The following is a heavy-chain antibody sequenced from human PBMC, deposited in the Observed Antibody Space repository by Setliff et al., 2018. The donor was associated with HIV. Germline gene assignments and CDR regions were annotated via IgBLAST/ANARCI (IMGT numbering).Heavy chain of an antibody. V-gene: IGHV4-39*07. CDR1: GVSISSSSYY. D-gene: IGHD6-13*01. CDR3: ARGIAAAGR. Sequence: ETLSLTCTVSGVSISSSSYYWGWIRQPPGKGLEWIGNIFYSGHTFYNPSLKSRVTISVDTSKNQFSLKLSSVTAADTAVYYCARGIAAAGRWGQGTLVTVSS. CDR2: IFYSGHT. J-gene: IGHJ4*02.